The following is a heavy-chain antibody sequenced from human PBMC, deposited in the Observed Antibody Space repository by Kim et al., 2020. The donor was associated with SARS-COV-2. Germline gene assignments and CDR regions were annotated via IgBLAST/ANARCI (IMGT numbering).Heavy chain of an antibody. D-gene: IGHD3-10*01. CDR3: ARGLFITMVRGVIGPSPYYYGMDV. Sequence: SETLSLTCAVSGGSISSSNWWSWVRQPPGKGLEWIGEIYHSGSTNYNPSLKSRVTISVDKSKNQFSLKLSSVTAADTAVYYCARGLFITMVRGVIGPSPYYYGMDVWGQGTTVTVSS. J-gene: IGHJ6*02. CDR1: GGSISSSNW. V-gene: IGHV4-4*02. CDR2: IYHSGST.